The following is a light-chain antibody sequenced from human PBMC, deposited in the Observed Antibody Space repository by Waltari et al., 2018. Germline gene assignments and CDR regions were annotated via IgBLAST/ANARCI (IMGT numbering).Light chain of an antibody. CDR2: RNN. CDR1: RSNLGSNY. V-gene: IGLV1-47*01. CDR3: ASWDDSHYV. Sequence: QSVLTQPPSASATPGQRVTISCSGSRSNLGSNYLYWYQQLPGTAPNPLIYRNNERPSRVPDRFSASKYGTSASLVISGLRSEDEAVYYCASWDDSHYVFGPGTTVTVL. J-gene: IGLJ1*01.